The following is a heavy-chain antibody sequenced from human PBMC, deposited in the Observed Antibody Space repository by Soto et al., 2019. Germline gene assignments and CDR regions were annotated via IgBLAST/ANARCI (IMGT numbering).Heavy chain of an antibody. CDR3: AKQGDYDFWSSSNNWLDP. CDR2: IGGRGGST. V-gene: IGHV3-23*01. Sequence: EVKLLESGGGLVQPGGSLRLSCAASGFSFSSYAISWVRQAPGKGLEWVSSIGGRGGSTYYADSVKGRFTISRDNSKNTGYLQMNSLRVEDTAVYYCAKQGDYDFWSSSNNWLDPWGQGTLVTVSS. CDR1: GFSFSSYA. D-gene: IGHD3-3*01. J-gene: IGHJ5*02.